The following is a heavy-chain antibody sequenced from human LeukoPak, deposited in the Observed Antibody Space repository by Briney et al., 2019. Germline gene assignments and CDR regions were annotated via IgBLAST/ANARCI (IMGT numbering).Heavy chain of an antibody. J-gene: IGHJ6*02. CDR3: ARTWIPYGMDV. V-gene: IGHV1-2*02. CDR1: VYTFTGYY. CDR2: INPNSGGT. Sequence: GASVKVSCKASVYTFTGYYMHWVRQAPGQGLEWMGWINPNSGGTNYAQKFQGRVTMTRDTSISTAYMELSRLRSDDTAVYFCARTWIPYGMDVWVQGTTVSVSS. D-gene: IGHD5-12*01.